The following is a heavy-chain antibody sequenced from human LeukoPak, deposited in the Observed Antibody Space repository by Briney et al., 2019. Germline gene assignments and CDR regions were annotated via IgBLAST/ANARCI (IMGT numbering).Heavy chain of an antibody. V-gene: IGHV3-48*04. Sequence: PGGSLRLSCAGSGFTFSSYSMKWVRQAPGKGLEWVSYISSSSSTIYYADSVKGRFTISRDNAKNSLYLQMNSLRAEDTAVYYCARGEEDSIVGATDFDYWGQGTLVTVSS. CDR1: GFTFSSYS. CDR3: ARGEEDSIVGATDFDY. D-gene: IGHD1-26*01. J-gene: IGHJ4*02. CDR2: ISSSSSTI.